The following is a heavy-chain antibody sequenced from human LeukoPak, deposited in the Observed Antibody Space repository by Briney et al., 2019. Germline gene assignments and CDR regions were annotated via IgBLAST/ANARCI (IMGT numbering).Heavy chain of an antibody. CDR1: GGTFSSYA. J-gene: IGHJ4*02. CDR3: ARDSGPYYDFWSGYSTAAGFDY. V-gene: IGHV1-69*04. D-gene: IGHD3-3*01. CDR2: IIPILGIA. Sequence: GASVKVSCKASGGTFSSYAISWVRQAPGQGLEWMGRIIPILGIANYAQKFQGRVTITADKSTSTAYMELSSLRSEDTAVYYCARDSGPYYDFWSGYSTAAGFDYWGQGTLVTVSS.